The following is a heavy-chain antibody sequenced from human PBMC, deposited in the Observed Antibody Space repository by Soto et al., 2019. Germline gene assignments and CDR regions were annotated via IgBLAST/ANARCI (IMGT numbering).Heavy chain of an antibody. J-gene: IGHJ5*02. CDR1: GGSISSYC. CDR2: MFYTGTT. D-gene: IGHD3-10*01. CDR3: ARGLLWFGELENWFDP. V-gene: IGHV4-59*08. Sequence: SETLSLTCSVSGGSISSYCGSWIRQSPGKGLEWIGYMFYTGTTSYSPSLKSRVTISVDMSKNQFFLKLSSVTAADTAVYYCARGLLWFGELENWFDPWGQGILVTAPQ.